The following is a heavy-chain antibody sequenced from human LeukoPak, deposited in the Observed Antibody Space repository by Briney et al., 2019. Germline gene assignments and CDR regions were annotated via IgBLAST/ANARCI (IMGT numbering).Heavy chain of an antibody. V-gene: IGHV4-59*08. CDR3: ARSHGSGWDGLNFFDP. CDR2: IHDSGTT. Sequence: SETLSLTCTVSGGSISTYYWNWIRQPPGKGLEWIGHIHDSGTTHYNPSLKGRVTLSVDPSKSQFSLKMSSVTASDTAFYYCARSHGSGWDGLNFFDPWGQGTLVTVSS. CDR1: GGSISTYY. J-gene: IGHJ5*02. D-gene: IGHD6-19*01.